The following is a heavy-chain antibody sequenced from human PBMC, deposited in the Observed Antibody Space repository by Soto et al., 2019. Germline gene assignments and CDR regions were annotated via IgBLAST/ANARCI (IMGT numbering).Heavy chain of an antibody. CDR3: GKVLIGATRHTDVDS. CDR2: IYYDEST. J-gene: IGHJ4*02. V-gene: IGHV4-39*01. Sequence: SETLSLTCTVSGVSLNSGHYYWVWIRQSPGKGLAWIASIYYDESTYYNPSLKSRVTISTDKPKNQFSLTLKSVTAADTAVYYCGKVLIGATRHTDVDSWGQGALVTVSS. CDR1: GVSLNSGHYY. D-gene: IGHD2-15*01.